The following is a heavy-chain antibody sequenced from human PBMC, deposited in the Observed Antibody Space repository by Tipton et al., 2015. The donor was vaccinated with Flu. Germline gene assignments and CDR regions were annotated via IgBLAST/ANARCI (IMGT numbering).Heavy chain of an antibody. D-gene: IGHD3-22*01. CDR2: FYGTGTT. CDR1: GDSITGFL. V-gene: IGHV4-59*08. Sequence: TLSLTCTVSGDSITGFLWNWIRQPAGKGLEWIGHFYGTGTTDYNPSLKSRVTISVDTSKNQFSLKLSSVTAADTAVYYCARHKDTSGYQRTFDFWGQGTLVTVSS. J-gene: IGHJ4*02. CDR3: ARHKDTSGYQRTFDF.